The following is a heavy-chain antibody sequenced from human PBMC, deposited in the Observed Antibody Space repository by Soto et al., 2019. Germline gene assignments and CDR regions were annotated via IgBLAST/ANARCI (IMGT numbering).Heavy chain of an antibody. Sequence: QVQLVQSGVEVKKPGSSVKVSCKASGCTFSSYAISWVRQAPGHGLEWMGGIIPISGTANYAQKFHGRVTITADEYTSTTYMELSRLRSEDTAVYYCARSQGSSTSLDIYYYYYYGMDVWGQGTTVAVSS. J-gene: IGHJ6*02. CDR3: ARSQGSSTSLDIYYYYYYGMDV. CDR2: IIPISGTA. D-gene: IGHD2-2*01. V-gene: IGHV1-69*01. CDR1: GCTFSSYA.